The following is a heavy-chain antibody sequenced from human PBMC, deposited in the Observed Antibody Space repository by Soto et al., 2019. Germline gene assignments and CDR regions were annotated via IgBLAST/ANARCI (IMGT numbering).Heavy chain of an antibody. CDR1: GGSISSYY. J-gene: IGHJ3*02. D-gene: IGHD4-17*01. Sequence: SETLSLTCTVSGGSISSYYWSWIRQPPGKGLEWIGYINYSGSTNYNPSLKSRVTISVDTSKNQFSLKLGSVTAADTAVYYGARQPFEYGDYFYPIDIWGQGTMVTVSS. CDR2: INYSGST. V-gene: IGHV4-59*08. CDR3: ARQPFEYGDYFYPIDI.